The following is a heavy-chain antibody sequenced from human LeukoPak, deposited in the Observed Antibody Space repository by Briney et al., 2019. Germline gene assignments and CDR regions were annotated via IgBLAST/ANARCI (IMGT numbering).Heavy chain of an antibody. CDR1: GYTLTELS. Sequence: ASVKVSCKVSGYTLTELSMHWVRQAPGKGLEWMGGFDPEDGETIYAQKFQGRVTMTEDTSTDTAYMEVSSLRSEDTAVYYCATRPDLGGAFDIWGQGTMVTVSS. CDR2: FDPEDGET. CDR3: ATRPDLGGAFDI. J-gene: IGHJ3*02. D-gene: IGHD2-2*01. V-gene: IGHV1-24*01.